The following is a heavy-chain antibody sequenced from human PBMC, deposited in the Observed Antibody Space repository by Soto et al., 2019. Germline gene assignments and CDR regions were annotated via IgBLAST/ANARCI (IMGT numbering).Heavy chain of an antibody. V-gene: IGHV3-30-3*01. CDR2: ISYDGSNK. CDR3: ARDPDYDSSGYLDY. J-gene: IGHJ4*02. Sequence: QVQLVESGGGVVQPGRSLRLSCAASGFTFSSYAMHWVRQAPGKGLEWVAVISYDGSNKYYADSVKGRFTISRDNSKNTLYLQMNSLRAEDTAVYYCARDPDYDSSGYLDYWGQGTLVTVSS. D-gene: IGHD3-22*01. CDR1: GFTFSSYA.